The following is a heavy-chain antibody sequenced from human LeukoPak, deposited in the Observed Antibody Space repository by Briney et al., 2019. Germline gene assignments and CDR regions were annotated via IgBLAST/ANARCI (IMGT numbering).Heavy chain of an antibody. Sequence: ASVKVSCKASGGTFSSYAISWVRQAPGQGLEWMGGIIPIFGTANYAQKFQGRVTITADEPTSTAYMELSSLRSEDTAVYYCARGLPLTIFGGDAFDIWGQGTMVTVSS. V-gene: IGHV1-69*13. CDR2: IIPIFGTA. CDR3: ARGLPLTIFGGDAFDI. J-gene: IGHJ3*02. CDR1: GGTFSSYA. D-gene: IGHD3-3*01.